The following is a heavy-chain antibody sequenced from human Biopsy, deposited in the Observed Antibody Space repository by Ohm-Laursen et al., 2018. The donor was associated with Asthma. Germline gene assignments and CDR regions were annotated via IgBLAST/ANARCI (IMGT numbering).Heavy chain of an antibody. CDR3: AKGVGWELPQYYFDY. D-gene: IGHD1-26*01. V-gene: IGHV3-30*18. CDR2: ISYDGSNK. J-gene: IGHJ4*02. Sequence: SLRLSCTASGFSFSNFAIHWVRQAPGKGLEWVAVISYDGSNKYYADSVKGRFTISRDNSKNTLYLQMNSLRAEDTAVYYCAKGVGWELPQYYFDYWGQGTLVTVSS. CDR1: GFSFSNFA.